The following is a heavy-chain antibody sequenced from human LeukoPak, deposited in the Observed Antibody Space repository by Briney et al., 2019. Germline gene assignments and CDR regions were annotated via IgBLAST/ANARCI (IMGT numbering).Heavy chain of an antibody. Sequence: PSGTLSLTCAVSGGSISSSNWWSWVRQPPGKGLEWIGEIYHSGSTNYNPSLKSRVTISVDKSKNQFSLKLSSVTAADTAVYYCARDRIVGAEDDAFWGQGAMVTVSS. CDR3: ARDRIVGAEDDAF. CDR1: GGSISSSNW. J-gene: IGHJ3*01. D-gene: IGHD1-26*01. CDR2: IYHSGST. V-gene: IGHV4-4*02.